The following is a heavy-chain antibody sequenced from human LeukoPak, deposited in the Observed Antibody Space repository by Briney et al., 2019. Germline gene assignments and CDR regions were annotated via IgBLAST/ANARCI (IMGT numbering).Heavy chain of an antibody. CDR3: ARSGIQSGYCSSTSCYTGY. Sequence: GASVKVSCKVSGYTLTELSMHWVRQAPGKGLEWMGGFDPEDGETIYAQKFQGRVTMTEDTSTDTAYMELSSLRSEDTAVYYCARSGIQSGYCSSTSCYTGYWGQGTLVTVSS. D-gene: IGHD2-2*02. V-gene: IGHV1-24*01. CDR1: GYTLTELS. CDR2: FDPEDGET. J-gene: IGHJ4*02.